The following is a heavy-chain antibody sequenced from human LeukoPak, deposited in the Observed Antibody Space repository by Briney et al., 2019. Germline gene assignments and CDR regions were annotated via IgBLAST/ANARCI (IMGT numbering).Heavy chain of an antibody. J-gene: IGHJ4*02. CDR2: ISGSGGST. Sequence: GGSLRLSCAASGFTFSSYAMSWVRQAPGKGLEWVSAISGSGGSTYYADSVKGRFTISRDNSKNTLYLQMNSLRAEDTAVYYCAKDPTGISFGLFDFWSGYYFDYWGQGTLVTVSS. V-gene: IGHV3-23*01. CDR1: GFTFSSYA. D-gene: IGHD3-3*01. CDR3: AKDPTGISFGLFDFWSGYYFDY.